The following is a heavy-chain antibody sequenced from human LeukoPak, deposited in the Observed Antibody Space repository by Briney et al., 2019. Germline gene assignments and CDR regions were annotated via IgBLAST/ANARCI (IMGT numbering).Heavy chain of an antibody. D-gene: IGHD3-3*01. CDR3: AKPITISGATDAFDI. J-gene: IGHJ3*02. Sequence: GGSLRLSCAASGFAFSTYWMNWVRQAPGKGLEWVANIKQDGSERYYVDSVEGRFTISRDNAKNSLYMQMNSLRVEDTAVYYCAKPITISGATDAFDIWGQGTKVTVSS. V-gene: IGHV3-7*01. CDR2: IKQDGSER. CDR1: GFAFSTYW.